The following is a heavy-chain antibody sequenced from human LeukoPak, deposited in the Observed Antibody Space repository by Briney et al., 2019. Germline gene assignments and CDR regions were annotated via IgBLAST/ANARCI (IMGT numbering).Heavy chain of an antibody. J-gene: IGHJ3*02. CDR3: ARDCGGGSCYGPYDAFDI. CDR1: GFTFSSYE. V-gene: IGHV3-48*03. CDR2: IRSSGSTI. Sequence: GVSLRLSCAASGFTFSSYEMNWVRQAPGKGLEWVSYIRSSGSTIYYADSVKGRFTISRDNAKNSLYLQMNSLRAEDTAVYYCARDCGGGSCYGPYDAFDIWGQGTMVTVSS. D-gene: IGHD2-15*01.